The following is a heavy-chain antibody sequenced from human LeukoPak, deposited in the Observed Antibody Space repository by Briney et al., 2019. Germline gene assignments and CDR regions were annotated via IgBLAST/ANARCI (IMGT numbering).Heavy chain of an antibody. D-gene: IGHD2-15*01. V-gene: IGHV4-59*01. CDR1: GGSLSGYY. J-gene: IGHJ4*02. Sequence: ETLSLTCTVSGGSLSGYYWCWIRQPPGEGLEWSGYIHYSGGTTYNPSLRSRVTISLHTRTNQFSLKLTSVTAADAAVYYCTRGQSSYFRAVDGWGLGTLVTVSS. CDR3: TRGQSSYFRAVDG. CDR2: IHYSGGT.